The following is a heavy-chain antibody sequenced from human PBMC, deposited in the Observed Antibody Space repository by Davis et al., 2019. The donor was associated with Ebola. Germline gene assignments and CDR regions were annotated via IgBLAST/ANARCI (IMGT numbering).Heavy chain of an antibody. V-gene: IGHV3-30-3*01. CDR2: ISYDGSNK. J-gene: IGHJ4*02. Sequence: PGGSLRLSCAASGFTFSSYAMNWVRQAPGKGLEWVAVISYDGSNKYYADSVKGRFTISRDNAKNSLYLQMNSLRAEDTAVYYCAKEVTFCSGGSCYRYFDYWGQGTLVTVSS. D-gene: IGHD2-15*01. CDR3: AKEVTFCSGGSCYRYFDY. CDR1: GFTFSSYA.